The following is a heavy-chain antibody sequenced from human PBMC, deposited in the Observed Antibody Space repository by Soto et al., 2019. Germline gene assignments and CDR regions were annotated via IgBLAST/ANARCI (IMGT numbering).Heavy chain of an antibody. Sequence: GASVKVSCKASGYTFTGYYMHWVRQAPGQGLEWMGWINPNSGGTNYAQKFQGWVTMTRDTSISTAYMELSRLRSDDTAVYYCARLRRFYYYYRMDVCGQGTTVTVSS. CDR1: GYTFTGYY. D-gene: IGHD3-16*01. CDR2: INPNSGGT. V-gene: IGHV1-2*04. CDR3: ARLRRFYYYYRMDV. J-gene: IGHJ6*02.